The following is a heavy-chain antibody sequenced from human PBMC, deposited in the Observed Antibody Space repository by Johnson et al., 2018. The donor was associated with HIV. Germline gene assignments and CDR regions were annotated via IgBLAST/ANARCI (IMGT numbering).Heavy chain of an antibody. Sequence: VQLVESGGGLVQSGGSLRLSCGASGFSVSNTYMNWVRQAPGKGLEWVSVIYSGGSTYYADSVKGRFTISRDNSKNTLYLQMNSLRAEDTAVYYCASVPMIVVLDGAFDIWGQGTMVTVSS. J-gene: IGHJ3*02. D-gene: IGHD3-22*01. CDR3: ASVPMIVVLDGAFDI. CDR2: IYSGGST. CDR1: GFSVSNTY. V-gene: IGHV3-66*01.